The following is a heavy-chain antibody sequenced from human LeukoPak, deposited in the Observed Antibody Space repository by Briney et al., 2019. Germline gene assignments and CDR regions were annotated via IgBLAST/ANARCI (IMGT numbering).Heavy chain of an antibody. V-gene: IGHV4-59*01. CDR2: IYYSGST. D-gene: IGHD3-16*02. CDR1: GGSISSYY. Sequence: SETLSLTCTVSGGSISSYYWSWIRQPPGKGLEWIGYIYYSGSTNYNPSLKSRVTISVDTSKNQFSLKLSSVTAADTAVYYCASLSFEGVIVMWGQGTLVTVSS. J-gene: IGHJ4*02. CDR3: ASLSFEGVIVM.